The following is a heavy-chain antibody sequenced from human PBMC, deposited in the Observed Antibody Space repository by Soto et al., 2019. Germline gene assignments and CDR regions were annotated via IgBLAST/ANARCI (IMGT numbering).Heavy chain of an antibody. Sequence: QVQLVQSGVEVKKPGASVKVSCRTSGYTFVSYGISWVRQAPGQGLEWMGWISPYTGKTKSAQKFQDRVAMTTDTSTSTANLELRSLRSDDTAVYFCARAPPTSVTSFDVWGQGTLVTVSS. CDR1: GYTFVSYG. V-gene: IGHV1-18*04. D-gene: IGHD4-4*01. CDR2: ISPYTGKT. CDR3: ARAPPTSVTSFDV. J-gene: IGHJ4*02.